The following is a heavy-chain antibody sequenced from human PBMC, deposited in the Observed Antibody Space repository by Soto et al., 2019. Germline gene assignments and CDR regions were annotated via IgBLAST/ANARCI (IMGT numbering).Heavy chain of an antibody. CDR2: ISGSGGST. V-gene: IGHV3-23*01. Sequence: GGSLRLSCAASGFTFSSYAMSWVRQAPGKGLEWVSAISGSGGSTYYADSVKGRFTISRDNSKNTLYLQMNSLRAEDTAVYYCAKMTTWNYGRVVVTRGYFDYWGQGTLVTVSS. D-gene: IGHD1-7*01. CDR3: AKMTTWNYGRVVVTRGYFDY. J-gene: IGHJ4*02. CDR1: GFTFSSYA.